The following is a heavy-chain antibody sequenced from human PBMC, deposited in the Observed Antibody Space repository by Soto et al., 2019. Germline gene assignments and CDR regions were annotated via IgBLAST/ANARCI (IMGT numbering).Heavy chain of an antibody. Sequence: QVQLVESGGGVVKPGRSLRLSCAASGFPFGNYDMHWVRQAPGKGLEWVALIWTDGSNKYYGDSVKGRFVISRDNPKSTLFLQMDSLRAEDTAVYYCVRVPRDLGTGYYFDHWGQGTLVTVSS. V-gene: IGHV3-33*01. CDR2: IWTDGSNK. CDR1: GFPFGNYD. D-gene: IGHD1-1*01. J-gene: IGHJ4*02. CDR3: VRVPRDLGTGYYFDH.